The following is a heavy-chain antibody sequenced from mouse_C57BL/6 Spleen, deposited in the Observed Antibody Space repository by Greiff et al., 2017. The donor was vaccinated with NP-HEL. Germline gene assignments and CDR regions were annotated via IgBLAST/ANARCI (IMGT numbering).Heavy chain of an antibody. V-gene: IGHV5-17*01. D-gene: IGHD2-3*01. J-gene: IGHJ1*03. CDR2: ISRGSSTI. Sequence: EVQRVESGGGLVKPGGSLKLSCAASGFTFSDYGMHWVRQAPEKGLEWVAYISRGSSTIYYADTVKGLFTITRDNAKNTLFLQMTSLRSEDTAMYYGARGDDGYSHWYVDVWGTGTTVTVAS. CDR1: GFTFSDYG. CDR3: ARGDDGYSHWYVDV.